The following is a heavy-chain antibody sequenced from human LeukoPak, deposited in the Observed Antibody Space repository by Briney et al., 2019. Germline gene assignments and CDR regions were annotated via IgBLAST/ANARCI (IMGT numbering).Heavy chain of an antibody. CDR1: GGSFSGYY. CDR3: ARTDDIVVVPAATPVAFDI. J-gene: IGHJ3*02. V-gene: IGHV4-34*01. CDR2: INHSGST. Sequence: KPSETLSLTCAVYGGSFSGYYWSWIRQPPGKGLEWIGEINHSGSTNYNPSLKSRVTISVDTSKNQFSLKLSSVTAADTAVYYCARTDDIVVVPAATPVAFDIWGQGTMVTVSS. D-gene: IGHD2-2*01.